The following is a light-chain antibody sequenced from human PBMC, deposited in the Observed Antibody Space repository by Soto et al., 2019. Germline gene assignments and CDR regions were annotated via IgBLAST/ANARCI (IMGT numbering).Light chain of an antibody. V-gene: IGKV3-11*01. CDR1: QSVSSY. CDR2: DAS. Sequence: ESVLTHSPATLSLSPGERATLSCRASQSVSSYLAWYQQKPGQAPRLLIYDASNRATGIPARFSGSGSGTDFTLTISSLEPEDFAVYYCQQRSNWITFGQGTRLEIK. CDR3: QQRSNWIT. J-gene: IGKJ5*01.